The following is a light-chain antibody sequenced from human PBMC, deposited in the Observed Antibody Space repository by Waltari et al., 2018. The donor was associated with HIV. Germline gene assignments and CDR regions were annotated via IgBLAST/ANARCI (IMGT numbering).Light chain of an antibody. Sequence: SYDLTQSSSVSVSPAQTARITCSGHALSNPYVYWYQKKSGQAPILVIYKDTERRSGIPERFSGSSSGTLVTLTINGVQVEDEADYYCQSADSSGGFWVFGGGTTLTVL. CDR1: ALSNPY. CDR3: QSADSSGGFWV. V-gene: IGLV3-25*03. J-gene: IGLJ3*02. CDR2: KDT.